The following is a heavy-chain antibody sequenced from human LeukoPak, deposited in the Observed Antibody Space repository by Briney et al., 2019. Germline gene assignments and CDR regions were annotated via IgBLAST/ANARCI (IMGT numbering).Heavy chain of an antibody. CDR1: GYNFANSA. CDR2: ISTYNGKT. Sequence: ASVKVSCKASGYNFANSAVTWMRQAPGQGLEWMGWISTYNGKTNYAQKLRDRVTLTTDTSTNTAYMELRSLTSDDTAMYYCARSRGYTNAWFDFWGQGTLVTVSS. V-gene: IGHV1-18*01. CDR3: ARSRGYTNAWFDF. J-gene: IGHJ4*02. D-gene: IGHD5-18*01.